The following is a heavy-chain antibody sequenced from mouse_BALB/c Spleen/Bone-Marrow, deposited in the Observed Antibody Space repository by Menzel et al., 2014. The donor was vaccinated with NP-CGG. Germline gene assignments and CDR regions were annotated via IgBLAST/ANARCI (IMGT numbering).Heavy chain of an antibody. D-gene: IGHD1-1*01. CDR2: IWAGGST. V-gene: IGHV2-9*02. CDR1: GFSLTSYG. J-gene: IGHJ4*01. Sequence: ESGPGLVAPSQSLSITCTVSGFSLTSYGVHWVRQPPGKGLEWLGVIWAGGSTNYNSALMSRLSISKDNSKSQVFLKMNSLQTDDTAMYYCARAPLLRYHYAMDYWGQGTSVTVSS. CDR3: ARAPLLRYHYAMDY.